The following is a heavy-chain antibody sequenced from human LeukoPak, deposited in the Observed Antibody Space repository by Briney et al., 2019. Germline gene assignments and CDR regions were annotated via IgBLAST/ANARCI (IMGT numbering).Heavy chain of an antibody. CDR2: ISWNSGSI. CDR3: AKGATPGYSYGLIDY. V-gene: IGHV3-9*03. D-gene: IGHD5-18*01. Sequence: GGSLRLSCAASGFTFDDYAMHWVRQAPGKGLEWVSGISWNSGSIGYADSVKGRFTISRDNAKNSLYLQMNSLRAEDMALYYCAKGATPGYSYGLIDYWGQGTLVTVSS. J-gene: IGHJ4*02. CDR1: GFTFDDYA.